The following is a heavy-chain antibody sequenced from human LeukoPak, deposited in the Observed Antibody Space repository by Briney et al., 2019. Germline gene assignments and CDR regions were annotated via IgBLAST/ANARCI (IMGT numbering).Heavy chain of an antibody. CDR3: AREGYDSSGYTY. V-gene: IGHV3-21*01. J-gene: IGHJ4*02. CDR1: GLTFSSYS. D-gene: IGHD3-22*01. CDR2: ISSSSSYI. Sequence: PGGSLRLSCAASGLTFSSYSMNWVRQAPGKGLEWVSSISSSSSYIYYADSVKGRFTISRDNAKNSLYLQMNSLRAEDTAVYYCAREGYDSSGYTYWGQGTLVTVSS.